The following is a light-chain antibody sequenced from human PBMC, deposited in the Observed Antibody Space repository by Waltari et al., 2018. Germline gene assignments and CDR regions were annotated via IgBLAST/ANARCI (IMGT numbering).Light chain of an antibody. CDR2: KDS. CDR3: QSADTSETYF. CDR1: TLSKHY. Sequence: SYELTQPPSVSVSPGQTARISCSGNTLSKHYSYWYQQKPGQAPVLVMYKDSERPSGIPERFSGSSSGTTVTLTISGAQAEDEADYYCQSADTSETYFFGTGTKVTVL. V-gene: IGLV3-25*03. J-gene: IGLJ1*01.